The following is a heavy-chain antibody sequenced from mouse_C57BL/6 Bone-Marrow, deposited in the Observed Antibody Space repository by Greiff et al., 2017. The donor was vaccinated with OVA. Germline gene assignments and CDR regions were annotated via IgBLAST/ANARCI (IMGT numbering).Heavy chain of an antibody. V-gene: IGHV1-63*01. J-gene: IGHJ4*01. D-gene: IGHD1-1*01. CDR3: ARWGLLRDYYAMDY. Sequence: QVQLKESGAELVRPGTSVKMSCKASGYTFTNYWIGWAKQRPGHGLEWLVDISPGGGFPTYHEKFKGKATLTADKSSSTAYIPFSSLTSEDSAIYYCARWGLLRDYYAMDYWGQGTSVTVSS. CDR2: ISPGGGFP. CDR1: GYTFTNYW.